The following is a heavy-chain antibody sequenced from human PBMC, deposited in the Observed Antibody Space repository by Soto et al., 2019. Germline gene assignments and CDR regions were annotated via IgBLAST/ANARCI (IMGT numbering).Heavy chain of an antibody. CDR2: ISHDGSIE. J-gene: IGHJ4*02. V-gene: IGHV3-30-3*01. Sequence: QVQLVESGGGVVQPGRSLRLSCAASGFTFSTHTMHWVRQAPGRGLEWVAVISHDGSIEYYADSVKGRFTISRDNSKNTLDLQMNSLRVEDTALFYCARELITDYGRGWSVPDSWGQGTLVTVSS. D-gene: IGHD6-19*01. CDR3: ARELITDYGRGWSVPDS. CDR1: GFTFSTHT.